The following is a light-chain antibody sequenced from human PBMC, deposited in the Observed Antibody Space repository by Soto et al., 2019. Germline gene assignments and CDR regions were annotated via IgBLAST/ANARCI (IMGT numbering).Light chain of an antibody. J-gene: IGKJ2*01. Sequence: DIVMTQSPDSLAVSLGERVTINCKSSQSVLYSSNNKNYLAWYQQKPGQPPKLLIYWASTRESGVPDRFSGSGSGTDFILTISSLQAEDVAVYYCQQYYSTPHTFGQGTKLEIK. CDR1: QSVLYSSNNKNY. CDR2: WAS. V-gene: IGKV4-1*01. CDR3: QQYYSTPHT.